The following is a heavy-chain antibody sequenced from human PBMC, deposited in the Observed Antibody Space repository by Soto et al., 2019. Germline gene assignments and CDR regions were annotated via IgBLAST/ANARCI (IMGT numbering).Heavy chain of an antibody. V-gene: IGHV3-48*03. CDR1: GFTFSSYE. J-gene: IGHJ4*02. Sequence: SLRLSCAASGFTFSSYEMNWVRQAPGKGLEWVSYISSSGSTIYYADSVKGRFTISRDNAKNSLYLQMNSLRAEDTAVYYCARTPEYYYDSSGGFDYWGQGTLVTVYS. CDR3: ARTPEYYYDSSGGFDY. CDR2: ISSSGSTI. D-gene: IGHD3-22*01.